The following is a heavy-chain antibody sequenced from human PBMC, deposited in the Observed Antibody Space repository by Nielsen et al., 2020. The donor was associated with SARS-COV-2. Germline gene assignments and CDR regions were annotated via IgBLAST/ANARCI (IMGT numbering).Heavy chain of an antibody. CDR2: IYYSGST. V-gene: IGHV4-59*01. CDR3: ARDSMATADYYYYGMDV. J-gene: IGHJ6*02. Sequence: GSLRLSCTVSGGSISSYYWSWIRQPPGKGLEWIGYIYYSGSTNYNPSLKSRVTISVDTSKNRFSLKLSSVTAADTAVYYCARDSMATADYYYYGMDVWGQGTTVTVSS. CDR1: GGSISSYY. D-gene: IGHD5-24*01.